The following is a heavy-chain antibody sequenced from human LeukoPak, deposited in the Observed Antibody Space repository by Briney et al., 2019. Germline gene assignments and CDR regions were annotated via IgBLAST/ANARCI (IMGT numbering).Heavy chain of an antibody. D-gene: IGHD6-19*01. CDR3: VRETPIAVAGTIYFYFYMDV. CDR1: GFTFHDYG. J-gene: IGHJ6*03. CDR2: INWNGGST. Sequence: GGSLRLSCAASGFTFHDYGMSWVRQAPGKGLEWVSGINWNGGSTTYADSVRGRFTISRDNAKSSLYLQMSSLRAEDTALYYRVRETPIAVAGTIYFYFYMDVWGKGTTVTVSS. V-gene: IGHV3-20*04.